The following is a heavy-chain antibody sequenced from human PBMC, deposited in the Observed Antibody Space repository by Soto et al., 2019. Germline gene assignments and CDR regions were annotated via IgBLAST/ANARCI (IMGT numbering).Heavy chain of an antibody. Sequence: GASVKVSCKASGGTFSSYAISWVRQAPGQGLEWMGGIIPIFGTANYAQKFQGRVTITADESTSTAYMELSSLRSEDAAVYYCARSHIVVALGEAWGQGTLVTVSS. CDR3: ARSHIVVALGEA. CDR2: IIPIFGTA. J-gene: IGHJ4*02. D-gene: IGHD3-22*01. V-gene: IGHV1-69*13. CDR1: GGTFSSYA.